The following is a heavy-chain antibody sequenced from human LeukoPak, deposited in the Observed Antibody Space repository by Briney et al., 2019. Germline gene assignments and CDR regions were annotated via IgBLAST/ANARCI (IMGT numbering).Heavy chain of an antibody. V-gene: IGHV4-59*08. D-gene: IGHD3-9*01. Sequence: SETLSLTCTVSGGSISSYYWSWIRQPPGKGLEWIGYIYYSGSTNYNPSLKSRVTISVDTSKNQFSLKLSSVTAADTAVYYCARARYGNWFDPWGQGTLVTVSS. CDR1: GGSISSYY. J-gene: IGHJ5*02. CDR2: IYYSGST. CDR3: ARARYGNWFDP.